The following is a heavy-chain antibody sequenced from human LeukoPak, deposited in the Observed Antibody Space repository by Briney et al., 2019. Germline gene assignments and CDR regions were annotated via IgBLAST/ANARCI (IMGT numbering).Heavy chain of an antibody. CDR1: GFTFSSYA. CDR3: AKGPYDSSGIDY. V-gene: IGHV3-23*01. D-gene: IGHD3-22*01. J-gene: IGHJ4*02. Sequence: GGSLRLSCAASGFTFSSYAMSWVRQAPGKGLEWVSAISGSGGSTYYADSVKGRFTISRDNSKNTLYLQMNSLRAEDTALYYCAKGPYDSSGIDYWGQGTLVTVSS. CDR2: ISGSGGST.